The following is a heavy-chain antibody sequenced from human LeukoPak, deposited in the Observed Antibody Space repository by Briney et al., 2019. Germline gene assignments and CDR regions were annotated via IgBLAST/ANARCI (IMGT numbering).Heavy chain of an antibody. Sequence: PGGSLRLSCAASGFTVSSNYMTWVRQAPGKGLEWVSVIHSGGTTYYAESVKGRFTLSRDNSNNKLYLQMNSLRAEDTAVYYCARGQNYYGSGSQTFDIWGQGTMVTVSS. J-gene: IGHJ3*02. CDR3: ARGQNYYGSGSQTFDI. CDR1: GFTVSSNY. CDR2: IHSGGTT. D-gene: IGHD3-10*01. V-gene: IGHV3-53*01.